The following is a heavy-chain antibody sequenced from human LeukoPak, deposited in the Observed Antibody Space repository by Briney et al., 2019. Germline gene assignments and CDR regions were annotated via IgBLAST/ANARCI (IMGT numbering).Heavy chain of an antibody. CDR1: GFSLSTSGMC. D-gene: IGHD3-9*01. V-gene: IGHV2-70*01. J-gene: IGHJ6*02. Sequence: SGPTLVKHTQTLTLTCTFSGFSLSTSGMCVSWIRQPPGKALERLALIDWDDDKYYSTSLKTRLTISKDTSKNQVVLTMTNMDPVDTATYYCARTERYFGRYYYYGMDVWGQGTTVTVSS. CDR2: IDWDDDK. CDR3: ARTERYFGRYYYYGMDV.